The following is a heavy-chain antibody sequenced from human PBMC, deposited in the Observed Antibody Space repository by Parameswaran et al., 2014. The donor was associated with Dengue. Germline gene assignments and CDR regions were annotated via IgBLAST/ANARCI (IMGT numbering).Heavy chain of an antibody. J-gene: IGHJ6*02. V-gene: IGHV1-18*01. CDR3: ARDEQVGTRFSGWHQYYYYGMDV. D-gene: IGHD6-19*01. CDR2: ISAYNGNT. Sequence: SWVRQAPGQGLEWMGWISAYNGNTNYAQKLQGRVTMTTDTSTSTAYMELRSLRSDDTAVYYCARDEQVGTRFSGWHQYYYYGMDVWGQGTTVTVSS.